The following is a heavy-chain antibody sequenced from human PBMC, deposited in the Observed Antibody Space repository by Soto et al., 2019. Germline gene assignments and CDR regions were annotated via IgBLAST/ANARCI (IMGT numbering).Heavy chain of an antibody. CDR3: ARLARFYYDSSGSSYYYYGMDV. V-gene: IGHV5-10-1*01. CDR1: GYSFTSYW. J-gene: IGHJ6*02. D-gene: IGHD3-22*01. CDR2: IDPSDSYT. Sequence: PGESLKISCKCSGYSFTSYWISWVRQMPGKGLEWMGRIDPSDSYTNYSPSFQGHVTISADKPISTAYLQWSSLKASDTAMYYCARLARFYYDSSGSSYYYYGMDVWGQGTTVTVSS.